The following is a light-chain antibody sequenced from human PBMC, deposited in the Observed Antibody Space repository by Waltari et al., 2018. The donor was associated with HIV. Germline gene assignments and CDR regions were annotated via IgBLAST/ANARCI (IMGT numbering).Light chain of an antibody. CDR1: QDIKNY. CDR2: AAS. V-gene: IGKV1-39*01. CDR3: QQSYNTPRT. Sequence: DIQTTQSPSSLSAAVGDRVTITCRASQDIKNYLNWYQQKPGKAPRLLIYAASSLQTGVPARFSGSGSGTDFTFTISCLQPEDFATYYCQQSYNTPRTFGQGTKVEIK. J-gene: IGKJ1*01.